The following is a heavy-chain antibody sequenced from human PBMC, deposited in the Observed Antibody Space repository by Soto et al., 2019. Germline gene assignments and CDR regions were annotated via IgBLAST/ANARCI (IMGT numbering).Heavy chain of an antibody. CDR1: GGSISSGGYY. V-gene: IGHV4-31*03. CDR3: ARSSTSANYFDY. D-gene: IGHD2-2*01. CDR2: IYYSGST. Sequence: QVQLQESGPGLVKPSQTLSLTCTVSGGSISSGGYYWSWIRQHPGKGLEWIGYIYYSGSTYYNPSLDSRVTISVDTSKHKLSLKLNSVTAADTAVYYCARSSTSANYFDYWGQGTLVTVSS. J-gene: IGHJ4*02.